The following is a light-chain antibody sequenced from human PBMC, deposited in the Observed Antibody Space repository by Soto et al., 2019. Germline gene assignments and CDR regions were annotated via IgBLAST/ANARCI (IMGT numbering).Light chain of an antibody. Sequence: EVVLTQSPGTLSLSPGERATLSCRGSQTIHNNYLAWYQQRPGQAPRLLIYGSSDRATGIPDGFSGSGSGTDFTLTISSLEPEDFAIYYCHQYGSSPPYTFGQGTKLQI. V-gene: IGKV3-20*01. CDR1: QTIHNNY. CDR2: GSS. CDR3: HQYGSSPPYT. J-gene: IGKJ2*01.